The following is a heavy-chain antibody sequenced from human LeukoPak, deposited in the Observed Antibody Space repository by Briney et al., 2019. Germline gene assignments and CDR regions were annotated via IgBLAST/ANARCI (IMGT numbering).Heavy chain of an antibody. D-gene: IGHD6-13*01. J-gene: IGHJ4*02. CDR2: IYYSGST. CDR1: GGSISSSSYY. CDR3: ARAHSSNYYPFDY. V-gene: IGHV4-39*07. Sequence: PSETLSLTCTVSGGSISSSSYYWDWIRQPPGKGLEWIGSIYYSGSTNYNPSLKSRVTISVDTSKNQFSPKLSSVTAADTAVYYCARAHSSNYYPFDYWGQGTLVTVSS.